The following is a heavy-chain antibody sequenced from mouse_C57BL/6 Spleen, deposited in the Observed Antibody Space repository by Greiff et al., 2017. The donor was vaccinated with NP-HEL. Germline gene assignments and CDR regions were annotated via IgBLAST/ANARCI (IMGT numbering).Heavy chain of an antibody. D-gene: IGHD2-5*01. V-gene: IGHV1-69*01. CDR3: ARKSNYPYYYAMDY. J-gene: IGHJ4*01. CDR2: IDPSDSYT. CDR1: GYTFTSYW. Sequence: QVQLKESGAELVMPGASVKLSCKASGYTFTSYWMHWVKQRPGQGLEWIGEIDPSDSYTNYNQKFKGKSTLTVDKSSSTAYMQLSSLTSEDSAVYYCARKSNYPYYYAMDYWGQGTSVTVSS.